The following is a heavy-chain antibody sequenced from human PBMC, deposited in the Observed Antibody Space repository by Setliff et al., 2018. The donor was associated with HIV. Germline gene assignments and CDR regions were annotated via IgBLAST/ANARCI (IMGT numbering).Heavy chain of an antibody. J-gene: IGHJ3*02. D-gene: IGHD3-10*01. Sequence: GGSLRLSCTASGFRFGDYAMSWFRQAPGKGPEWVGFIRSKAYGGTNEYAVSVKGRFTISRDDSKSIAYLQMNSLKTEDTAVYYCTTSYGSGTYYRMGAFDIWGQGTMVTVSS. CDR1: GFRFGDYA. CDR2: IRSKAYGGTN. V-gene: IGHV3-49*03. CDR3: TTSYGSGTYYRMGAFDI.